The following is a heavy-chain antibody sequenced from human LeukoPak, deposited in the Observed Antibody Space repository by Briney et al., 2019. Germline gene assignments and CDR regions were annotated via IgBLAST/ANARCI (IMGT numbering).Heavy chain of an antibody. CDR1: GFTFDDYA. V-gene: IGHV3-43*02. CDR2: ISGDGGST. J-gene: IGHJ6*02. CDR3: AKDMHYGILSVRPGRYYYYGMDV. Sequence: GGSLRLSCAASGFTFDDYAMHWVRQAPGKGLEWVSLISGDGGSTYYADSVKGRFTISRDNSKNSLYLQMNSLRTEDTALYYCAKDMHYGILSVRPGRYYYYGMDVWGQGTTVTVSS. D-gene: IGHD3-9*01.